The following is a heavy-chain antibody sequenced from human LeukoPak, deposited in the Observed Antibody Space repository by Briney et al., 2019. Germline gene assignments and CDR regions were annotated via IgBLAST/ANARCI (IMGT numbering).Heavy chain of an antibody. CDR2: IYYIGST. D-gene: IGHD5-12*01. Sequence: SETLSLTCTVSGGSISSYYGSWIRQPPGKGLEWIGYIYYIGSTNYNPSLKSRVTISVDTSKNQFSLKLSSVTAEDTAVYYCARGARGGYAYRNSHYYYYGMDVWGKGTTVTVSS. CDR1: GGSISSYY. J-gene: IGHJ6*04. V-gene: IGHV4-59*01. CDR3: ARGARGGYAYRNSHYYYYGMDV.